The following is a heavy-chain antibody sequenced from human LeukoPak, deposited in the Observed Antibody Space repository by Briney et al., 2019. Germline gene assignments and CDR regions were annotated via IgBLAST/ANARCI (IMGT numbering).Heavy chain of an antibody. CDR2: ITGSAVST. Sequence: GGSLRLSCAASELTFITYGMTWVRQAPGKGLEWVSAITGSAVSTFYADSVKGRFTISRDNSKNTLYLQMNSLRAEDTAVYYCAANRDGYLPYYFDYWGQGTLVTVSS. J-gene: IGHJ4*02. CDR1: ELTFITYG. D-gene: IGHD5-24*01. V-gene: IGHV3-23*01. CDR3: AANRDGYLPYYFDY.